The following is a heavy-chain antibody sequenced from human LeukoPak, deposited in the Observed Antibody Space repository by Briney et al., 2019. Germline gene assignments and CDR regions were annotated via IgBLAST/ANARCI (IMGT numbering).Heavy chain of an antibody. CDR2: IRSSGNTI. CDR3: ARVGIAVAGTIQNYYYYYMDV. D-gene: IGHD6-19*01. J-gene: IGHJ6*03. V-gene: IGHV3-11*01. Sequence: GGSLRLSCAASGFTFSDYYMSWIRQAPGKGLEWVSYIRSSGNTIYYADSVKGRFTISRDNAKNSLYLQMNSLRAEDTALYYCARVGIAVAGTIQNYYYYYMDVWGKGTTVTVSS. CDR1: GFTFSDYY.